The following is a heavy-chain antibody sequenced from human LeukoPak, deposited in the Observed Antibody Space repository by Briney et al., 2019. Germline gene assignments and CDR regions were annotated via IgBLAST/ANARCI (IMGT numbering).Heavy chain of an antibody. V-gene: IGHV3-23*01. CDR2: ISGSGGST. J-gene: IGHJ4*02. Sequence: GGSLRLSCEASGFTFSDYYMSWVRQAPGKGLEWVSTISGSGGSTYYTDSVKGRFTISRDNSKNTLYLQMNSLRAEDTAVYYCAKEVAQYYYGSGSTFDYWGQGTPVTVSS. D-gene: IGHD3-10*01. CDR3: AKEVAQYYYGSGSTFDY. CDR1: GFTFSDYY.